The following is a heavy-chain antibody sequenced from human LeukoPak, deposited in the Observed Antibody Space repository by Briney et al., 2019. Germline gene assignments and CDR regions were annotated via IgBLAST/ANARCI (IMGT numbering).Heavy chain of an antibody. CDR3: ARDGGSTFLDFDF. V-gene: IGHV1-2*04. J-gene: IGHJ4*02. CDR2: INPDSGDT. D-gene: IGHD2-15*01. CDR1: GHSFSDYR. Sequence: ASVKVSCKPSGHSFSDYRVDRVRQAPGQGLVWMGWINPDSGDTKYAQKFQGWVTMTRDTSISTIYLEVSRLKSDDTAIYYCARDGGSTFLDFDFWGQGTLVTVSS.